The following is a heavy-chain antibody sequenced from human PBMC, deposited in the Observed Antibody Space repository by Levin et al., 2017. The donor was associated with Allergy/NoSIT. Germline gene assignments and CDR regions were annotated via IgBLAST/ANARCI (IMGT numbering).Heavy chain of an antibody. V-gene: IGHV3-20*04. Sequence: GGSLRLSCAASGFTFDDYGMSWVRQAPGKGLEWVSGINWNGGSTGYADSVKGRFTISRDNAKNSLYLQMNSLRAEDTALYYCARYVEGYSSGWADYWGQGTLVTVSS. CDR1: GFTFDDYG. CDR3: ARYVEGYSSGWADY. D-gene: IGHD6-19*01. J-gene: IGHJ4*02. CDR2: INWNGGST.